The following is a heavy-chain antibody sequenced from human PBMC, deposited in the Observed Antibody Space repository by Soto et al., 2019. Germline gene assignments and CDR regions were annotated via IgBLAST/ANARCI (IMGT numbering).Heavy chain of an antibody. V-gene: IGHV4-31*03. CDR2: IYYSGST. D-gene: IGHD3-16*02. Sequence: PSETLSLTCTVSGGSISSGGYYWSWIRQHPGKGLEWIGYIYYSGSTYYNPSLKSRVTISVDTSKNQFSLKLSSVTAADTAVYYCARNYYVWGSYRPKLWYFDLWGRGTLVTVSS. J-gene: IGHJ2*01. CDR1: GGSISSGGYY. CDR3: ARNYYVWGSYRPKLWYFDL.